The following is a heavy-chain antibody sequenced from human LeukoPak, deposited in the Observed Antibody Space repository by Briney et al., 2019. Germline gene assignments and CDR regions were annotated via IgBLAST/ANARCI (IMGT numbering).Heavy chain of an antibody. CDR2: ISGSGGST. CDR3: AKERNGILTGYSYY. J-gene: IGHJ4*02. V-gene: IGHV3-23*01. D-gene: IGHD3-9*01. CDR1: GFTFSSYA. Sequence: GGSLRLSCAASGFTFSSYAMSWVRQAPGKGLEWVSAISGSGGSTYYADSVKGRFTTSRDNSKNTLYLQMNSLRAEDTAVYYCAKERNGILTGYSYYWGQGTLVTVSS.